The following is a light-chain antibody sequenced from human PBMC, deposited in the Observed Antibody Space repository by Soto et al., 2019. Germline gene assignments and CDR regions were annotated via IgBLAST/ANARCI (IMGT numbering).Light chain of an antibody. CDR3: CSYAGSYTLYV. J-gene: IGLJ1*01. V-gene: IGLV1-44*01. CDR2: RSS. Sequence: QSVLTQPPSASGTPGQRITISCSGSSSNIGSHSVNWYQQLPGTAPKLLIYRSSQRPSGVPDRFSGSKSGNTASLTFSGLQAEDEADYYCCSYAGSYTLYVFGTGTKLTVL. CDR1: SSNIGSHS.